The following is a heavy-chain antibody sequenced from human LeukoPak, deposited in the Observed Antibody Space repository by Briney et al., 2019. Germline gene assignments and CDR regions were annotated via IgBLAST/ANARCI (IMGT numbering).Heavy chain of an antibody. Sequence: GGSLRLSCAASGFTFSSYAMSWVRQAPGKGLEWVSAISGSGGSTYYADSVKGRFTISRDNSKNTLYLQMNSLRAEDTAVYYCARDRYCSSTSCYGFLDAFDIWGQGTMVTVSS. D-gene: IGHD2-2*01. J-gene: IGHJ3*02. CDR3: ARDRYCSSTSCYGFLDAFDI. V-gene: IGHV3-23*01. CDR1: GFTFSSYA. CDR2: ISGSGGST.